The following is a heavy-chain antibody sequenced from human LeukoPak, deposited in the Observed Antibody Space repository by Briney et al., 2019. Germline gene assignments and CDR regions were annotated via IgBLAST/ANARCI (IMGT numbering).Heavy chain of an antibody. CDR1: GFTFRTYW. CDR3: ARWKMELERNAFDF. V-gene: IGHV3-7*01. J-gene: IGHJ3*01. D-gene: IGHD1-26*01. Sequence: PGGSLRLSCAASGFTFRTYWMSWIRQAPGNEPEWVADINQDGSEEYYLQSVQGRFTVSRDNAQNAVFLQMTYLRADDTAVYYCARWKMELERNAFDFRGQGTVVTVSS. CDR2: INQDGSEE.